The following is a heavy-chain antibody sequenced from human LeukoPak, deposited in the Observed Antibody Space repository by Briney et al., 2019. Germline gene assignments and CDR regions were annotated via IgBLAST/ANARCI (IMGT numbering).Heavy chain of an antibody. V-gene: IGHV3-43*02. J-gene: IGHJ4*02. CDR3: AGSGWQVYFDY. Sequence: LPGGSLRLSCAASGFTFDDYAMHWVRQAPGKGLEWVSLISGDGGSTYYADSVKGRFTISRDNAKNSLYLQMNSLRAEDTGVYYCAGSGWQVYFDYWGQGTLVTVSS. CDR1: GFTFDDYA. CDR2: ISGDGGST. D-gene: IGHD6-19*01.